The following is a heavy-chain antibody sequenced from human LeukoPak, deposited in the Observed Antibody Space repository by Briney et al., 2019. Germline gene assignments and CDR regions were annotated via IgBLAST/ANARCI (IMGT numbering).Heavy chain of an antibody. CDR2: ISYDGSNK. D-gene: IGHD3-10*01. CDR3: ARVEYYYGSGSYSDAFDI. Sequence: GGSLRLSCAASGFTFSSYGMHWVRQAPGKGLEWVAVISYDGSNKYYAGSVKGRFTISRDNAKNTLFLQMNSLRAEDTAVYYCARVEYYYGSGSYSDAFDIWGQGTMVTVS. CDR1: GFTFSSYG. J-gene: IGHJ3*02. V-gene: IGHV3-30*03.